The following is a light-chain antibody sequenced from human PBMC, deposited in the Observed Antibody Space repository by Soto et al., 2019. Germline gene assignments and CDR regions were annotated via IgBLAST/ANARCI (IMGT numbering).Light chain of an antibody. CDR3: QQYYSIPWT. J-gene: IGKJ1*01. Sequence: DIVMTQSPDSLAVSLGERATINCRSSQSVLYSSTNNNHVAWYQQKPGQPPKLLIYWASTRESGVPDRFSGSGYGTDFTLTISSLQAEDVAVYYCQQYYSIPWTFGQGTRVEI. V-gene: IGKV4-1*01. CDR1: QSVLYSSTNNNH. CDR2: WAS.